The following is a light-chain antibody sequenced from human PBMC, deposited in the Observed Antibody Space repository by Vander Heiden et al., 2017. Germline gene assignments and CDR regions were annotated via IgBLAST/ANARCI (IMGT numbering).Light chain of an antibody. CDR1: SSNIESNT. V-gene: IGLV1-44*01. J-gene: IGLJ2*01. CDR3: AAWDDSLNGVV. Sequence: QSVLTQPPSASGTPGQRVTISCSGSSSNIESNTVNWNQQLPGTAPKLLIYTNNRRPSGVPDRFSGSRSGTSASLAISGLQSEDEADYYCAAWDDSLNGVVFGGGTKLTVL. CDR2: TNN.